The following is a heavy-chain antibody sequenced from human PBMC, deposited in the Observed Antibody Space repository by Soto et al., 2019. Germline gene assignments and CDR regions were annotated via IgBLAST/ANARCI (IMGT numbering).Heavy chain of an antibody. CDR2: IIPIFGTA. V-gene: IGHV1-69*13. Sequence: SVKVSCKASGGTFSSYAISWVRQAPGQGLEWMGGIIPIFGTANYAQKFQGRVTITADESTSTAYMELSSLRSGDTAVYYCAARTDYYDSKTPLDYWGQGTLVTVSS. J-gene: IGHJ4*02. CDR3: AARTDYYDSKTPLDY. D-gene: IGHD3-22*01. CDR1: GGTFSSYA.